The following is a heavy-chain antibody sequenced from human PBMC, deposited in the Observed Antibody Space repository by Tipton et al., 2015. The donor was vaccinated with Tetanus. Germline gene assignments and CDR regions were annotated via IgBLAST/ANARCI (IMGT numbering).Heavy chain of an antibody. V-gene: IGHV4-61*01. Sequence: TLSLTCTVSGGSISSSSYYWTWIRQPPGKGLEWIGYIYYNGKTKYNPSLKSRVSITIDTPKNQFSLTVNSVTAADTAVYYCARDGGRELLWGQGALVTVSS. CDR2: IYYNGKT. CDR3: ARDGGRELL. CDR1: GGSISSSSYY. D-gene: IGHD3-16*01. J-gene: IGHJ4*02.